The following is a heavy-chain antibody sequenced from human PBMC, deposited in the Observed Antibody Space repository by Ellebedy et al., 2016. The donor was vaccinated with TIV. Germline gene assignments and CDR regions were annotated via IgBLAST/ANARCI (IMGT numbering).Heavy chain of an antibody. V-gene: IGHV3-48*04. CDR3: ARDLSWMNELVVPAAMYDYYYYGMDV. J-gene: IGHJ6*02. D-gene: IGHD2-2*01. CDR1: GFTFSSYS. Sequence: GESLKISXAASGFTFSSYSMNWVRQAPGKGLEWVSYISSSSTIYYADSGKGRFTISRDNAKNSLYLQMNSLRAEDTAVYYCARDLSWMNELVVPAAMYDYYYYGMDVWGQGTTVTVSS. CDR2: ISSSSTI.